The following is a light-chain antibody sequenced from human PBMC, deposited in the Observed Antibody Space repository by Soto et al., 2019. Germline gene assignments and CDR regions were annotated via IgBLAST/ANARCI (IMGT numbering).Light chain of an antibody. CDR1: QDVGGY. Sequence: EIVLTQSPATLSLSPGDRATLSCRASQDVGGYLSWFQQKPGQAPRLLIYDASIRATGIPARFSGSESGTDFTLTISSLQPEDVATYYCQKYNSALGTFGQGTKVDIK. V-gene: IGKV3-11*01. CDR2: DAS. CDR3: QKYNSALGT. J-gene: IGKJ1*01.